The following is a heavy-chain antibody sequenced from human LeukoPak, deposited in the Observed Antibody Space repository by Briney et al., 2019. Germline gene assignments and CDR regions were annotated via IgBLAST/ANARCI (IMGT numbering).Heavy chain of an antibody. Sequence: GGSLRLSCAASGFTFSSYAMSWVRQAPGKGLEWVSAISASGGTTYYADSVRGRFTISRDNAKNTLYLQMNSLRAEDTAVYYCARDPLNGALDYWGQGVLVTVSS. V-gene: IGHV3-23*01. D-gene: IGHD2-8*01. CDR2: ISASGGTT. J-gene: IGHJ4*02. CDR1: GFTFSSYA. CDR3: ARDPLNGALDY.